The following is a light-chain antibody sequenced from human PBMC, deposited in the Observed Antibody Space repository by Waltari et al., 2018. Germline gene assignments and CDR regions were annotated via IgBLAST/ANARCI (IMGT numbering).Light chain of an antibody. Sequence: DIQMTQSPSSLSAFVGDRVTIPCRASQTISTCLNWYQQKPGKAPKLLIYAASSLQSGVPSRFSGSGSGTDFTLTISGLHPEDFATYFCQQSYTTPITFGQGTTLEIK. CDR2: AAS. V-gene: IGKV1-39*01. CDR3: QQSYTTPIT. J-gene: IGKJ2*01. CDR1: QTISTC.